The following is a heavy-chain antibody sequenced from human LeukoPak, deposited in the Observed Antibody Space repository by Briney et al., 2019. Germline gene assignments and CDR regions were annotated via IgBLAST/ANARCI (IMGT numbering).Heavy chain of an antibody. Sequence: SETLSLTCSVSGGSISSYFWSWIRQSAEKVLEWIGRNHASGTIMYNPSLMSRVTMSMDTSKNQFSLKMSSVTAADTAVYYCARAHHLDYGDWFDPWGQGILVPVSS. CDR2: NHASGTI. J-gene: IGHJ5*02. CDR1: GGSISSYF. V-gene: IGHV4-4*07. D-gene: IGHD4-17*01. CDR3: ARAHHLDYGDWFDP.